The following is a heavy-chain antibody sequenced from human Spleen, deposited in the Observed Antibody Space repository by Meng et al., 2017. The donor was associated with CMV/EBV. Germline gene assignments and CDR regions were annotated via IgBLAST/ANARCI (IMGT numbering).Heavy chain of an antibody. V-gene: IGHV3-23*03. CDR3: ARGGNSSNSKFRSYYGMDA. Sequence: GESLKISCAASGFTFSIYAMNWVRQAPGEGLQWISNIYVRDTTAYYADSVKGRFIVSRDNSRNTLYLQMNSLRADDTAVYYCARGGNSSNSKFRSYYGMDAWGQGTTVTVSS. D-gene: IGHD6-13*01. CDR1: GFTFSIYA. CDR2: IYVRDTTA. J-gene: IGHJ6*02.